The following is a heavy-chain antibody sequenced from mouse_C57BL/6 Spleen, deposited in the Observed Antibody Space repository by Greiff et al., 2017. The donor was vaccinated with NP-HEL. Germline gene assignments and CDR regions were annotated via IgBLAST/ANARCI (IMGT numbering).Heavy chain of an antibody. V-gene: IGHV1-22*01. CDR2: INPNNGGT. Sequence: DVQLQESGPELVKPGASVKMSCKASGYTFTDYNMHWVKQSHGKSLEWIGYINPNNGGTSYNQKFKGKATLTVNKSSSTAYMELRSLTSEESAVYYCARTGGSREDWLAYWGQGTLVTVSA. D-gene: IGHD1-1*01. J-gene: IGHJ3*01. CDR1: GYTFTDYN. CDR3: ARTGGSREDWLAY.